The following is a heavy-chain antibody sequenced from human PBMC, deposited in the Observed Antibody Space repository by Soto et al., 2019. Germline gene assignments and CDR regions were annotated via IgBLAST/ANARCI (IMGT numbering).Heavy chain of an antibody. J-gene: IGHJ5*02. CDR2: IIPIFGTA. D-gene: IGHD6-13*01. Sequence: GASVKVSCKASGGTFSSYAISWVRQAPGQGLEWMGGIIPIFGTANYAQKFQGRVTITADESTSTAYMELSSLRSEDTAVYYCARDRGRIAAAGRNWFDPWGQGTLVTVSS. CDR3: ARDRGRIAAAGRNWFDP. V-gene: IGHV1-69*13. CDR1: GGTFSSYA.